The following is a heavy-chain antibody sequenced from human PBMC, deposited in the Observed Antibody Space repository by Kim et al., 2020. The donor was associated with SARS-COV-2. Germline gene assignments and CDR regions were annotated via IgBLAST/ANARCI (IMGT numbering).Heavy chain of an antibody. CDR3: ARGPIDKSRYSSGQAGFYYYIYGMDV. D-gene: IGHD6-19*01. CDR2: INPNSGGT. CDR1: GYTFTGYY. V-gene: IGHV1-2*04. Sequence: ASVKVSCKASGYTFTGYYMHWVRQAPGQGLEWMGWINPNSGGTNYAQKFQGWVTMTRDTSISTAYMELSRLRSDDTAVYYCARGPIDKSRYSSGQAGFYYYIYGMDVWGQGATVTVSS. J-gene: IGHJ6*02.